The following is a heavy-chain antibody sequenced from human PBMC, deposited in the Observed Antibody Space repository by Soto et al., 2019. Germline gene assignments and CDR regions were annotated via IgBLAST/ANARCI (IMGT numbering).Heavy chain of an antibody. D-gene: IGHD3-3*01. J-gene: IGHJ6*02. Sequence: SETLSLTCTVSGGSISGDYWSWVRQPPGKGLGWIGDIYYSGSTNYNPSLKSRVTISVDTSKNQFSLKLSSVTAADTAVYYCARGDDSDYYYYYGMDVWGQGTTVT. CDR1: GGSISGDY. CDR2: IYYSGST. V-gene: IGHV4-59*01. CDR3: ARGDDSDYYYYYGMDV.